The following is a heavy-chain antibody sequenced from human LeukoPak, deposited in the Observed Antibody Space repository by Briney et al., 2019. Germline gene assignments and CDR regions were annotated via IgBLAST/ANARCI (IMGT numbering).Heavy chain of an antibody. Sequence: ASVKVSCKASGYTFTGYYMHWVRQAPGQGLEWMGWINPNSGGTNYAQGSTGRYVFSLDTSVSTAYLQISSLKAEDTGLYFCARTGLTAAGLFDSWGQGTQVSVSS. V-gene: IGHV7-4-1*02. CDR1: GYTFTGYY. CDR3: ARTGLTAAGLFDS. J-gene: IGHJ4*02. CDR2: INPNSGGT. D-gene: IGHD6-13*01.